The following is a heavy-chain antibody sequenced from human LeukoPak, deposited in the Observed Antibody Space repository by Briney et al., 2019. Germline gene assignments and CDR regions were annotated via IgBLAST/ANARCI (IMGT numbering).Heavy chain of an antibody. Sequence: GGSLRLSCVASGFTFSSFALDWVRQAPGRGLEWISVVSRTGSTKYYADSVKGRFTVSRDNSKNTVYLQMNSLRVDDSAVYYCAKRKNSPGYSSLDQWGQGTLATVSS. CDR1: GFTFSSFA. CDR3: AKRKNSPGYSSLDQ. D-gene: IGHD2-15*01. J-gene: IGHJ4*02. CDR2: VSRTGSTK. V-gene: IGHV3-23*01.